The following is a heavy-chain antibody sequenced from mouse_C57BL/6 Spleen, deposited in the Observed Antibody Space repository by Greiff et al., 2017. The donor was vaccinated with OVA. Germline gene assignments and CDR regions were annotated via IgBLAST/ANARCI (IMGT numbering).Heavy chain of an antibody. Sequence: VQLHQPGAELVRPGSSVKLSCTASGYTFTSYWLHWVKQRPIQGLEWIGNIDPSDSDTHYNQKFKDKATLTVDKSSSTAYMQLSSLTSEDSAVYYCARQGTNYFDYWGQGTTLTVSS. CDR1: GYTFTSYW. CDR2: IDPSDSDT. CDR3: ARQGTNYFDY. J-gene: IGHJ2*01. D-gene: IGHD2-13*01. V-gene: IGHV1-52*01.